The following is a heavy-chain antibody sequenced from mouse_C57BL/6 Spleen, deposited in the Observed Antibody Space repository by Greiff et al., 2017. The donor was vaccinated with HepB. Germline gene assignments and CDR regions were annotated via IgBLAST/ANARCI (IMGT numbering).Heavy chain of an antibody. V-gene: IGHV5-4*01. Sequence: EVQLVESGGGLVKPGGSLKLSCAASGFTFSSYAMSWVRQTPEKRLEWVATISDGGSYTYYPDDVKGRFTSSRDNAKNNLYLQMSHLQSEDTAMYYCARDRLTVTGYFDYWGQGTTLTVSS. J-gene: IGHJ2*01. CDR1: GFTFSSYA. CDR3: ARDRLTVTGYFDY. CDR2: ISDGGSYT. D-gene: IGHD4-1*01.